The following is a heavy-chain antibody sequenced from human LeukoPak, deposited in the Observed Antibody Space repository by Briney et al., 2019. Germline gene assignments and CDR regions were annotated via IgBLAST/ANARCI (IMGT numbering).Heavy chain of an antibody. CDR3: ARGQDYGGYMAPFDY. CDR1: GYSFTSYW. D-gene: IGHD5-12*01. Sequence: GESLKISCKGSGYSFTSYWIGWVRQMPGKGLEWMGIIYPGDSDTRYNPSFQGQVTISADKSISTAYLQWSSLKASDTAMYYCARGQDYGGYMAPFDYWGQGTLVTVSS. J-gene: IGHJ4*02. V-gene: IGHV5-51*01. CDR2: IYPGDSDT.